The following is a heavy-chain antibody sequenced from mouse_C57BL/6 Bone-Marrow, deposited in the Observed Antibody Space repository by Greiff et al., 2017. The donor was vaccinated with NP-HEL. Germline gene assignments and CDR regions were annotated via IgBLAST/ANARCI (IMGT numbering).Heavy chain of an antibody. CDR1: GYTFTDYE. CDR3: TRRDYGSSYFDY. CDR2: IDPETGGT. Sequence: VHLVESGAELVRPGASVTLSCKASGYTFTDYEMHWVKQTPVHGLEWIGAIDPETGGTAYNQKFKGKAILTADKSSSTAYMELRSLTSEDSAVYYCTRRDYGSSYFDYWGQGTTLTVSS. J-gene: IGHJ2*01. V-gene: IGHV1-15*01. D-gene: IGHD1-1*01.